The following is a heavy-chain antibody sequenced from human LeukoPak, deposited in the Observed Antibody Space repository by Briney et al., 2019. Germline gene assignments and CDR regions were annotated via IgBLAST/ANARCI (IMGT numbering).Heavy chain of an antibody. J-gene: IGHJ4*02. D-gene: IGHD3-10*01. CDR2: IYSRGDT. Sequence: SGGSLRLSCAASEFIVSINYMTWVRQAPGKGLEWVSLIYSRGDTKYADSVKGRFTISRDNSKNTLYLQMSSLRTEDTAVYYCAKGMAPYGSGSLFDYWGQGTLVTVSS. V-gene: IGHV3-66*01. CDR1: EFIVSINY. CDR3: AKGMAPYGSGSLFDY.